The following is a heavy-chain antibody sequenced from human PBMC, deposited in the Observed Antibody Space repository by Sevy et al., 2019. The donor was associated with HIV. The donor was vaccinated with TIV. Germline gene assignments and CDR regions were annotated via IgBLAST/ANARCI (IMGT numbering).Heavy chain of an antibody. CDR1: CGSISTYY. J-gene: IGHJ4*02. CDR2: IYYSGNT. V-gene: IGHV4-59*01. Sequence: SETLSLTCTVSCGSISTYYWSWIRQPPGKGLEWIGHIYYSGNTNYNPSLKSRVTISLDTSKNQFSLNLNSVTAADTAVYYCARAPAGGWAVWGQGTLVTVSS. D-gene: IGHD6-19*01. CDR3: ARAPAGGWAV.